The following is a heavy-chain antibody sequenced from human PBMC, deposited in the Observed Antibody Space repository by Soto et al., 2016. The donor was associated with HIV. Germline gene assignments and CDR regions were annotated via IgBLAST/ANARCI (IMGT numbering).Heavy chain of an antibody. J-gene: IGHJ5*02. Sequence: QVQLVQSGAEVKKPGASVKVSCKASGYIFTSYYMHWVRQAPGQGLEWMGWMNPNSGNTGYAQKFQGRVTITRNTSISTAYMELSSLRSEDTAVYYCARGRGGSRRNWFDPWGQGTLVTVSS. CDR3: ARGRGGSRRNWFDP. V-gene: IGHV1-8*01. CDR2: MNPNSGNT. CDR1: GYIFTSYY. D-gene: IGHD3-16*01.